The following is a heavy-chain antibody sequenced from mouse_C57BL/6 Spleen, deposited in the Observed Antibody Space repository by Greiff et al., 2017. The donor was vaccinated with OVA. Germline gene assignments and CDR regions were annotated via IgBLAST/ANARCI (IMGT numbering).Heavy chain of an antibody. Sequence: QVQLQQPGAELVKPGASVKLSCKASGYTFTSYWMQWVKQRPGQGLEWIGEIDPSDSYTNYNQKFKGKATLTVDTSSSTAYMQLSSLTSEDSAVYYCARKDSSGYYYAMDYWGQGTSVTVSS. J-gene: IGHJ4*01. CDR2: IDPSDSYT. V-gene: IGHV1-50*01. CDR3: ARKDSSGYYYAMDY. CDR1: GYTFTSYW. D-gene: IGHD3-2*02.